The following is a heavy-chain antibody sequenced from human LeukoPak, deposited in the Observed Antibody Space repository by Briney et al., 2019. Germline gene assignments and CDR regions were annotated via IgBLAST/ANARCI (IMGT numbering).Heavy chain of an antibody. CDR3: ARDPVLRFLEWYNQYYYYYYGMDV. D-gene: IGHD3-3*01. CDR2: ISGIIGYI. Sequence: GGPLGSSFAASDFPSIAFALTWFAQAPGKGLEGAPSISGIIGYIYYADSVKGRFTISRDNAKNSLYLQMNSLRAEDTAVYYCARDPVLRFLEWYNQYYYYYYGMDVWGQGTTVTVSS. J-gene: IGHJ6*02. V-gene: IGHV3-21*01. CDR1: DFPSIAFA.